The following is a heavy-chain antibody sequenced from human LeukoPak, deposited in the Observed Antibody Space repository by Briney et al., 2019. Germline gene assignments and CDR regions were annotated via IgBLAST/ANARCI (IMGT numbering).Heavy chain of an antibody. V-gene: IGHV4-59*01. Sequence: SETLSLTCTVSGGSISSYYWSWIRQPPGKGLEWIGYIYYSGSTNYNPSLKSRVTISVDTSKNQFSLKLSSVTAADTAVYYCARDYRGYSGYDLGYWGQGTLVAVSS. J-gene: IGHJ4*02. D-gene: IGHD5-12*01. CDR3: ARDYRGYSGYDLGY. CDR1: GGSISSYY. CDR2: IYYSGST.